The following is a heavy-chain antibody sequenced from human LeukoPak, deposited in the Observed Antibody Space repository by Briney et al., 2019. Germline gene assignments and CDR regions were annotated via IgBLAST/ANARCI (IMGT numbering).Heavy chain of an antibody. CDR3: AKVRDLLFDH. CDR2: ISGSGGST. V-gene: IGHV3-23*01. J-gene: IGHJ4*02. CDR1: GFTFSSYG. Sequence: GGSLRLSCAASGFTFSSYGMNWVRQAPGKGLEWVSAISGSGGSTYYADSVKGRFTISRDNSKNTLYLQMNSLRAEDTAVYYCAKVRDLLFDHWGQGTLVTVSS.